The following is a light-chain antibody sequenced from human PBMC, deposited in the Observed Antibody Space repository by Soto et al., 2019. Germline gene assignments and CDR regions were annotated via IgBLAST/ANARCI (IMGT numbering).Light chain of an antibody. CDR3: QHYNSYSEA. V-gene: IGKV1-5*03. CDR1: QSISNY. J-gene: IGKJ1*01. CDR2: KAS. Sequence: DILMTQSPSSLSSSVGDRVTITCRASQSISNYLNWYQQKPGKAPKLLIYKASSLESGVPSRFSGSGSGTEFTLTISSLQPDDFATYYCQHYNSYSEAFGQGTKVDIK.